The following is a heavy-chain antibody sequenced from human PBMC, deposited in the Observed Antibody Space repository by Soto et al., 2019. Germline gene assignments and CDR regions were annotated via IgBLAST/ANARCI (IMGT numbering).Heavy chain of an antibody. J-gene: IGHJ6*02. CDR3: ARGLHRVRGVMYYYGMDV. D-gene: IGHD3-10*01. V-gene: IGHV4-34*01. CDR2: INHSGST. CDR1: GGSFSGYY. Sequence: QVQLQQWGAGLLKPSETLSLTCAVYGGSFSGYYWSWIRQPPGKGLEWIGEINHSGSTNYNPSLKSRVTISVDTSKTQFSLKLSSVTAAVTAVYYCARGLHRVRGVMYYYGMDVLGQGTTVTVSS.